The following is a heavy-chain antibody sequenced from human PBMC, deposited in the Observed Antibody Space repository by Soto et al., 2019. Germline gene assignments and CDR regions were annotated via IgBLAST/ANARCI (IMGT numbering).Heavy chain of an antibody. J-gene: IGHJ6*03. Sequence: LEILSLTCTVSGGSISSYCWSWVRQPPGKGLECIGYIYYSGSTNYNPSLKSRVTISVDTSKNQFSLKLSSVTAADTAVYYCARALEDDFWSGHYTAPYYMDVWGKGTTVTVSS. CDR2: IYYSGST. V-gene: IGHV4-59*01. CDR1: GGSISSYC. D-gene: IGHD3-3*01. CDR3: ARALEDDFWSGHYTAPYYMDV.